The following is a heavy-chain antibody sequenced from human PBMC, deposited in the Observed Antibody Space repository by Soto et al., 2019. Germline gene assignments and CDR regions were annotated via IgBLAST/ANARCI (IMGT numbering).Heavy chain of an antibody. J-gene: IGHJ4*02. CDR3: ARGPPYPTEIDY. Sequence: QVQLQESGPGLVKPSETLSLTCTVSGGSISSYYWSWIRQPPGKGLEWIGYIYYSGSTNYNPSLKSRVTISVDTSKTRFALKLSSVTAADTAVYYCARGPPYPTEIDYWGQGTLVTVSS. V-gene: IGHV4-59*01. CDR1: GGSISSYY. CDR2: IYYSGST.